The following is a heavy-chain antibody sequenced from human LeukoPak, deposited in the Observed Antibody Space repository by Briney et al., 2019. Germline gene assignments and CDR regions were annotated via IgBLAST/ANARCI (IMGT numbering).Heavy chain of an antibody. CDR3: ATYRQVLLPFES. CDR2: IFPSGGEI. V-gene: IGHV3-23*01. Sequence: GGSLRLSCEACGFTFGTFAMIWVRQPPGKGLEWVSSIFPSGGEIHYADSVRGRFTISRDNSKSTLSLQMNSLRAEDTAIYYCATYRQVLLPFESWGQGTLVTVSS. CDR1: GFTFGTFA. D-gene: IGHD2-8*02. J-gene: IGHJ4*02.